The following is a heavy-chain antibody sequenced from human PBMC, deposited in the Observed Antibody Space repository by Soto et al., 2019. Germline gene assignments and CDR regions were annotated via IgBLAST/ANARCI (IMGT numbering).Heavy chain of an antibody. Sequence: GGSLRLSCAASGFTFSSYSMNWVRQAPGKGLEWVSSISSSSSYIYYADSVKGRFTISRDNAKNSLYLQMNSLRAEDTAVYYCARALADYDQDYYGMDVWGQGTTVTASS. D-gene: IGHD4-17*01. V-gene: IGHV3-21*01. CDR3: ARALADYDQDYYGMDV. J-gene: IGHJ6*02. CDR1: GFTFSSYS. CDR2: ISSSSSYI.